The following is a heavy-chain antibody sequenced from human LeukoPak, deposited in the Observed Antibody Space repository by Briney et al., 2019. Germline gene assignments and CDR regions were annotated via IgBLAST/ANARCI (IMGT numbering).Heavy chain of an antibody. CDR2: IYYSGST. CDR3: ARHEVDYYDPLKAFDI. V-gene: IGHV4-39*01. J-gene: IGHJ3*02. Sequence: SETLSLTCTVSGGSISSSSYYWGWIRQPPGKGLEWIGSIYYSGSTYYNPSLKSRVTISVDTSKNQFSLKLSSVTAADTAVYYCARHEVDYYDPLKAFDIWGQGTMVTVSS. CDR1: GGSISSSSYY. D-gene: IGHD3-22*01.